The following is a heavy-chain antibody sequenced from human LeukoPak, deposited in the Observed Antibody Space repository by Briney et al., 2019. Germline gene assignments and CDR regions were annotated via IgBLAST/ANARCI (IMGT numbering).Heavy chain of an antibody. CDR3: SLGYCSSTSCYVFDY. D-gene: IGHD2-2*01. V-gene: IGHV1-18*01. J-gene: IGHJ4*02. CDR2: ISAYNGNT. Sequence: ASVKVSCKASGYTFTSYEISWVRQAPGQGLEWMGWISAYNGNTNYAQKLQGRVTMTTDTSTSTAYMELRSLRSDDTAVYYCSLGYCSSTSCYVFDYWGQGTLVTVSS. CDR1: GYTFTSYE.